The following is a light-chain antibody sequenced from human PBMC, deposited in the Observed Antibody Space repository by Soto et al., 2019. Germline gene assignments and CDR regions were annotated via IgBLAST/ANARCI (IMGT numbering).Light chain of an antibody. CDR1: QGISNY. Sequence: DIQMTQSPSSLSSSVGDRGTITCRASQGISNYLAWYQQKPRKVPKLLIYAASTLQSGVPSRFSGSRSGTDFTLTISSRQPEDVATDYCQKYNSTPRTFGQGTKVEIK. V-gene: IGKV1-27*01. CDR2: AAS. J-gene: IGKJ1*01. CDR3: QKYNSTPRT.